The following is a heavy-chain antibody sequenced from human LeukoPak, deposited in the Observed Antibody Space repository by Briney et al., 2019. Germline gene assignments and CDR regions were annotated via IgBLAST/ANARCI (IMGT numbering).Heavy chain of an antibody. CDR3: AREAGLSTRRRLDY. CDR2: ISYDGSNK. V-gene: IGHV3-30-3*01. Sequence: PGGSLRLSCAASGFTFSSYAMHWVRQAPGKGLEWVAVISYDGSNKYYADSVKGRFTISRDNSKNMLYLQMNGLRTEDTALYYCAREAGLSTRRRLDYWGQGTLVTVSS. J-gene: IGHJ4*02. CDR1: GFTFSSYA. D-gene: IGHD4/OR15-4a*01.